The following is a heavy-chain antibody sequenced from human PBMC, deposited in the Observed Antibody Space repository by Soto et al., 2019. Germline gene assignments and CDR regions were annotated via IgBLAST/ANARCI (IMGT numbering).Heavy chain of an antibody. J-gene: IGHJ4*02. CDR2: IWYDGSNK. CDR3: ARTHYYGSGSPIF. V-gene: IGHV3-33*01. Sequence: QVQLVESGGGVVQPGRSLRLSCAAFGFTFSSYGMHWVRQAPGKGLEWVAVIWYDGSNKYYADSVKGRFTISRDNSKNTLYLQMNSLRAEDTAVYYCARTHYYGSGSPIFWGQGTLVTVSS. D-gene: IGHD3-10*01. CDR1: GFTFSSYG.